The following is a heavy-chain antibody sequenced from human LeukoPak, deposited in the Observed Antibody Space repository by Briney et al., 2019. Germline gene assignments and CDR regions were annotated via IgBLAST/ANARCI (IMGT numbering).Heavy chain of an antibody. CDR3: ARAYHPTIFTPMRSGYSSYYYYGMDV. Sequence: GGSLRLSCAASGFTFSDYYMSWIRQAPGKGLEWVSYISSSGSTIYYADSVKGRFTISRDNAKNSLYLQMNSLRAEDTAVYYCARAYHPTIFTPMRSGYSSYYYYGMDVWGQGTTVTVSS. D-gene: IGHD3-3*01. CDR1: GFTFSDYY. J-gene: IGHJ6*02. CDR2: ISSSGSTI. V-gene: IGHV3-11*01.